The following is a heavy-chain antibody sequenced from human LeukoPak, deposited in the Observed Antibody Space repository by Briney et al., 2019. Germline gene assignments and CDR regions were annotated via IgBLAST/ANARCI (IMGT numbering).Heavy chain of an antibody. CDR3: ARDFISSGWYDGVVY. V-gene: IGHV3-30-3*01. CDR2: MSYDGSNK. D-gene: IGHD6-19*01. J-gene: IGHJ4*02. CDR1: GFTFSNYA. Sequence: GGSLRLSCAASGFTFSNYAMHWVRQAPGKGLEWVALMSYDGSNKFYADSVKGRFTISRDNSKSTLYLQMNSLRDEDMAVYYCARDFISSGWYDGVVYWGQGTLVTVSS.